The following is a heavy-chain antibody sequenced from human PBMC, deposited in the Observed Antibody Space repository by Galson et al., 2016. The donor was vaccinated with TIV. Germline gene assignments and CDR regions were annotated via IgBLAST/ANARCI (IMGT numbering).Heavy chain of an antibody. D-gene: IGHD3-22*01. J-gene: IGHJ4*02. V-gene: IGHV2-70*11. Sequence: PALVKPTQTLTLTCTFSGFSLNTDGMCVNWIRQPPGKALEWLARIDWDDDKSYTSSLKTRLTISKDTSKNQVVLTMTNMDPVDTATYYCARISGYYDRSGQYIPRSFDYWGQGTPVTGSS. CDR2: IDWDDDK. CDR3: ARISGYYDRSGQYIPRSFDY. CDR1: GFSLNTDGMC.